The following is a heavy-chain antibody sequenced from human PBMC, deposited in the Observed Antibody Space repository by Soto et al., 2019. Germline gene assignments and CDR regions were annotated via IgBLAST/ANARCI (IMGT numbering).Heavy chain of an antibody. D-gene: IGHD2-2*01. CDR2: INPTGGRA. J-gene: IGHJ4*02. V-gene: IGHV1-46*03. CDR1: GYHFSRYY. CDR3: SSDRCSSTSCYPDY. Sequence: QVRLVQSGAGVRKPGASVKVSCKTSGYHFSRYYIHWVRQAPGKGLEWMGIINPTGGRATYAPKFQGRVTMTSDTSTTTVYLEVTGLKSEDTAIYSCSSDRCSSTSCYPDYCGQGTLVTVSS.